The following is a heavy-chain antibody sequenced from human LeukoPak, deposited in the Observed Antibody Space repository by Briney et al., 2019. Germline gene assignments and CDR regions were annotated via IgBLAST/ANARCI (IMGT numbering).Heavy chain of an antibody. CDR1: GGSISRSYY. CDR3: ARTNWNYLYFDS. J-gene: IGHJ4*02. V-gene: IGHV4-59*07. CDR2: IYYSGTT. D-gene: IGHD1-7*01. Sequence: SDTLSLTCAVSGGSISRSYYWSWIRQPPGKGLEWIGYIYYSGTTDYNPSLKSRVTISVDTSKNQFSLKLTSVTAADTAVYYCARTNWNYLYFDSWGQGTLVTVSS.